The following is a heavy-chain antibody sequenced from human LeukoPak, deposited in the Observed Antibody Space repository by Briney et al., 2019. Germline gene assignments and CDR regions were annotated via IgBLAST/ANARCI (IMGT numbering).Heavy chain of an antibody. V-gene: IGHV1-69*13. D-gene: IGHD1-20*01. J-gene: IGHJ4*02. Sequence: GASVKVSCKASVGTFSSHASTWVRQAPGQGLEWMGCIIPIFGTAKYAQKFQGRVTITADESTSTAYMELNSLRSEDTAVYYCAKPTGITGTTLPSPFDYWGQGTLVTVSS. CDR3: AKPTGITGTTLPSPFDY. CDR2: IIPIFGTA. CDR1: VGTFSSHA.